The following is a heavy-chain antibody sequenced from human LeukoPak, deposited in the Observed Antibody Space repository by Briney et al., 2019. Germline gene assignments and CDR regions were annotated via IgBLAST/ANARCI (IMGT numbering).Heavy chain of an antibody. D-gene: IGHD6-13*01. CDR2: IYYSGST. J-gene: IGHJ4*02. CDR3: ARGRIAAAGTSLWDY. V-gene: IGHV4-59*01. Sequence: SETLSLTCTVSGGSISSYYLSWIRQPPGKGLEWIGYIYYSGSTNYNPSLKSRVTISVDTSKNQFSLKLSSVTAADTAVYYCARGRIAAAGTSLWDYWGQGTLVTVSS. CDR1: GGSISSYY.